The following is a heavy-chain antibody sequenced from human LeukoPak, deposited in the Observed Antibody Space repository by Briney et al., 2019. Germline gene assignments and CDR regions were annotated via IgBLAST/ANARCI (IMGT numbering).Heavy chain of an antibody. D-gene: IGHD3-22*01. J-gene: IGHJ4*02. CDR1: GGSISSYY. Sequence: SETLSLTCTVSGGSISSYYWGWIRHPQGKGLGWVGYIDYSGSTIYNPSLKSRVTISVDTSKNQFSLKLSSVTAADTAVYYCARDNYYDSHIDYWGQGTLVTVSS. V-gene: IGHV4-59*01. CDR3: ARDNYYDSHIDY. CDR2: IDYSGST.